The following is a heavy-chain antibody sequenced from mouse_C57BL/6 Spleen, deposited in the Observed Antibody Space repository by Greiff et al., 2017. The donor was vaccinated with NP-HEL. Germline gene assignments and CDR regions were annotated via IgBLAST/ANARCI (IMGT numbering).Heavy chain of an antibody. V-gene: IGHV1-69*01. D-gene: IGHD1-1*01. Sequence: QVQLQQPGAELVMPGASVKLSCKASGYTFTSYWMHWVKQRPGQGLEWIGEIDPSDSYTNYNQKFKGKSTLTVDKSSSTAYMQLSSLTSEDSAVYYCARRRAYYYGSSMDYWGQGTTLTVSS. CDR1: GYTFTSYW. J-gene: IGHJ2*01. CDR2: IDPSDSYT. CDR3: ARRRAYYYGSSMDY.